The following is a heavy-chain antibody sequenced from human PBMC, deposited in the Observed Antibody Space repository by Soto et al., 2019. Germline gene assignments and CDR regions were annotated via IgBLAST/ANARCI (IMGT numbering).Heavy chain of an antibody. CDR2: ISAYNGNT. V-gene: IGHV1-18*01. CDR1: GYIFSHVG. CDR3: ARASGGGVGTTSY. J-gene: IGHJ4*02. Sequence: QVQLVQSGPEVKKPGASAKVSCKTSGYIFSHVGITWMRQVPGQGLEWMGWISAYNGNTNYAQKFQDRVTLTTDTSTNTAYMELRSLRSDDTAVYYCARASGGGVGTTSYWGQGTLVTVSS. D-gene: IGHD1-26*01.